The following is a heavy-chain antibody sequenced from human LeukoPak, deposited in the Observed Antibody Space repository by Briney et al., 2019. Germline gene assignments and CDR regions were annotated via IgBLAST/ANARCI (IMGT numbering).Heavy chain of an antibody. CDR3: ARGCSSTSCYIGGAFDI. V-gene: IGHV1-18*01. D-gene: IGHD2-2*01. J-gene: IGHJ3*02. CDR1: GYTFTSCG. Sequence: GASVKVSCKASGYTFTSCGISWVRQAPGQGLEWMGWISAYNGNTNYAQKLQGRVTMTTDTSTSTAYMELRSLRSDDTAVYYCARGCSSTSCYIGGAFDIWGQXAMVXVSS. CDR2: ISAYNGNT.